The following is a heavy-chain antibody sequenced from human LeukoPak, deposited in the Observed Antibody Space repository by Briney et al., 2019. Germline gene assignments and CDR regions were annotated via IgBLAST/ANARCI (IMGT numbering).Heavy chain of an antibody. CDR3: ARDFSVWQWELLSGGYFQH. J-gene: IGHJ1*01. CDR1: GFTFSSYA. D-gene: IGHD1-26*01. Sequence: GRSLRLSCAASGFTFSSYAMHWVRQAPGKGLEWVAVISYDGSNKYYADSVKGRFTISRDNSKNTLYLQMNSLRAEDTAVYYCARDFSVWQWELLSGGYFQHWGQGTLVTVSS. CDR2: ISYDGSNK. V-gene: IGHV3-30-3*01.